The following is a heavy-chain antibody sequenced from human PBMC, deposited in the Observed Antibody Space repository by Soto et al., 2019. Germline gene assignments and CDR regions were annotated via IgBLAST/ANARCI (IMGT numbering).Heavy chain of an antibody. Sequence: SETLSLTCTVSGGSISSYYWSWIRQPPGKGPEWIGYIYYSGSTNYNPSLKSRVTISVDTSKNQFSLKLSSVTAADTAVYYCARGGGYCTNGVCYRSYYGMDVWDPGTTVTVSS. J-gene: IGHJ6*02. CDR2: IYYSGST. D-gene: IGHD2-8*01. V-gene: IGHV4-59*01. CDR1: GGSISSYY. CDR3: ARGGGYCTNGVCYRSYYGMDV.